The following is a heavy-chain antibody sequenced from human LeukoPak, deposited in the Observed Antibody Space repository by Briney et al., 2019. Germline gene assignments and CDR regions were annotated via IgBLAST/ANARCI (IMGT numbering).Heavy chain of an antibody. V-gene: IGHV3-23*01. CDR2: ISGSGGST. CDR1: GFTFSSYA. J-gene: IGHJ5*02. D-gene: IGHD3-22*01. Sequence: GGSLRLSCAASGFTFSSYAMSWVRQAPGKGLEWVSAISGSGGSTYYADSVKGRFTISRDNSKNTLYLQMNSLRAEDTAVYYCARRDCDSIKCRGSNWFDPWGQGTLVSVSS. CDR3: ARRDCDSIKCRGSNWFDP.